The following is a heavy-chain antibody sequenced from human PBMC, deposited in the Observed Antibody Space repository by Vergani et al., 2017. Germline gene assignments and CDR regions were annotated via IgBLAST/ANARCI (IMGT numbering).Heavy chain of an antibody. V-gene: IGHV3-23*01. CDR2: IRGSGGNT. D-gene: IGHD2-2*01. J-gene: IGHJ6*02. CDR3: AKGVYCSSTSCYEGRGYYYGMGV. Sequence: EVQLLESGGGLVQPGGSLRLSCAASGFTFSSYAMSWVRQVPGKGLEWVSGIRGSGGNTYYANSVKGLFTISRANSKNTLDLQMNSLRADDTAVYYCAKGVYCSSTSCYEGRGYYYGMGVWGQGTTVTFSS. CDR1: GFTFSSYA.